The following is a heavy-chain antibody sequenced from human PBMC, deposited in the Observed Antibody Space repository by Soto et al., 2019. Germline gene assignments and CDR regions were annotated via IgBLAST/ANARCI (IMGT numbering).Heavy chain of an antibody. Sequence: GGSLRLSCAASGFSFTNFAMSWVRQAPGKGLEWVAGIGASGDITWYADSVKGRLSISRDNSKNTLYLQLNSLRFEDTAVYYCEKDAFTDRGNHYFDCWGPGTLVTVSS. CDR1: GFSFTNFA. V-gene: IGHV3-23*01. CDR3: EKDAFTDRGNHYFDC. CDR2: IGASGDIT. D-gene: IGHD2-15*01. J-gene: IGHJ4*02.